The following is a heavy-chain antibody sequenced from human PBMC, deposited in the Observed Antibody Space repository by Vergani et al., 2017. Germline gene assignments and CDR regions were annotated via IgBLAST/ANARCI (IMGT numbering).Heavy chain of an antibody. J-gene: IGHJ5*02. CDR3: ARGRPYGGWFDP. V-gene: IGHV1-2*02. CDR1: GYTFTGYF. Sequence: QVQLVQSGAEVKKPGASVRVSCKASGYTFTGYFMHWVRQAPGQGLEWVGWINPNSGGTNYAQKFQSRVTMTWDTSTTTAYVDLSSLRSDDTAVYYCARGRPYGGWFDPWGQGTLVTVSS. D-gene: IGHD4-17*01. CDR2: INPNSGGT.